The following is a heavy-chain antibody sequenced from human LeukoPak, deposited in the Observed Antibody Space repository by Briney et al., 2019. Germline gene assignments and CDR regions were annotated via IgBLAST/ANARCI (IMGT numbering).Heavy chain of an antibody. CDR2: ISGSGGST. J-gene: IGHJ6*02. D-gene: IGHD1-26*01. CDR3: AKARSGSYYYYGMDV. V-gene: IGHV3-23*01. CDR1: GFTFSSYA. Sequence: QPGGSLRLSCAASGFTFSSYAMHWVRQAPGKGLEWVSAISGSGGSTYYADSVKGRFTISRDNSKNTLYLQMNSLRAEDTAVYYCAKARSGSYYYYGMDVWGQGTTVTVSS.